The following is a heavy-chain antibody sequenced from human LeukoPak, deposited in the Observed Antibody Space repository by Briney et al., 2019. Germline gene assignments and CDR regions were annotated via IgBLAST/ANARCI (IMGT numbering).Heavy chain of an antibody. D-gene: IGHD6-13*01. Sequence: GRSLRLSCSASGFTFSLHGMNWVRQAPGKGLEWVAFISNDGRNDHYADSVKGRFTISRDNAKNTVYMQMNSLRAEDTAVYYCAKYSSSSNYYYGMDVWGQGTTVTVSS. CDR3: AKYSSSSNYYYGMDV. V-gene: IGHV3-30*18. J-gene: IGHJ6*02. CDR1: GFTFSLHG. CDR2: ISNDGRND.